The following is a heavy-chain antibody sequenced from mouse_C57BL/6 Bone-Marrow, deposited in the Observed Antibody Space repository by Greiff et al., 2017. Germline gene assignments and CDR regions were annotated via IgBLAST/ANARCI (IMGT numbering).Heavy chain of an antibody. Sequence: QVQLQQPGAELVKPGASVKLSCKASGYTFTSYWMHWVKQRPGQGLEWIGMIHPNSGSTNYNEKFKSKATLTVDKSSSTAYMQLSSLTSEDSAVYYCAVYYDYYAMDYWGQGTSVTVSS. CDR2: IHPNSGST. CDR1: GYTFTSYW. D-gene: IGHD2-1*01. J-gene: IGHJ4*01. V-gene: IGHV1-64*01. CDR3: AVYYDYYAMDY.